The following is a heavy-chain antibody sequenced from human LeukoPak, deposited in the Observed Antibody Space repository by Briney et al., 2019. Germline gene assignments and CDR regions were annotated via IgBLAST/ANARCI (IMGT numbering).Heavy chain of an antibody. CDR2: VSAYNGNT. CDR1: GGTFSSYG. D-gene: IGHD2-15*01. CDR3: ARDRRVVVAATLFDY. Sequence: ASVKVSCKASGGTFSSYGISWVRQAPGQGLEWMGWVSAYNGNTNYAQKLQGRVTMTTDTSTSTAYMELRSLRSDDTAVYYCARDRRVVVAATLFDYWGQGTLVTVSS. J-gene: IGHJ4*02. V-gene: IGHV1-18*01.